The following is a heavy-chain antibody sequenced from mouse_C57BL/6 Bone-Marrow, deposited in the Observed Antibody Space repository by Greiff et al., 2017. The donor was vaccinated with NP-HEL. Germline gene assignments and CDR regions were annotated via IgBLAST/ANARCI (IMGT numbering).Heavy chain of an antibody. V-gene: IGHV5-17*01. Sequence: EVQLVESGGGLVKPGGSLKLSCAASGFTFSDYGMHWVRQAPEKGLEWVAYISSGSSTIYYADTVKGRFTISRDNAKNTLFLQMTSLRSEDTAMYYCARQGIYYYGSSYASFAYWGQGTLVTVSA. D-gene: IGHD1-1*01. CDR2: ISSGSSTI. CDR1: GFTFSDYG. CDR3: ARQGIYYYGSSYASFAY. J-gene: IGHJ3*01.